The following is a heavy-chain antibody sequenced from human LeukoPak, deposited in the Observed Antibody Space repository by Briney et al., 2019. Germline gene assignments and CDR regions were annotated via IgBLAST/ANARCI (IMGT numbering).Heavy chain of an antibody. V-gene: IGHV4-34*01. J-gene: IGHJ5*02. CDR3: ATSFSGRYYNWFDP. CDR2: INHSGST. CDR1: GGSFSGYY. Sequence: SETLSLTCAVYGGSFSGYYWSWIRQPPGKGLEWIGEINHSGSTNYNPSLRSRVTISVDTSKNQFSLKLSSVTAADTAVYYCATSFSGRYYNWFDPWGQGTLVTVSS. D-gene: IGHD1-26*01.